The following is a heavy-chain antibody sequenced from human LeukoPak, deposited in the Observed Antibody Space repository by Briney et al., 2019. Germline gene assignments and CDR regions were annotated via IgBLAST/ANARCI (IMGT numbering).Heavy chain of an antibody. CDR2: MNPNRGNT. Sequence: ASVKVSCKASGYTFTSYDINWVRQATGQGLEWMGWMNPNRGNTGYAQKFQDRVTMTRNTSISTAYTELSSLRSEDTAVYYCARGVLAGYSSGLYYFDYWGQGTLVTVSS. J-gene: IGHJ4*02. CDR1: GYTFTSYD. V-gene: IGHV1-8*01. D-gene: IGHD6-19*01. CDR3: ARGVLAGYSSGLYYFDY.